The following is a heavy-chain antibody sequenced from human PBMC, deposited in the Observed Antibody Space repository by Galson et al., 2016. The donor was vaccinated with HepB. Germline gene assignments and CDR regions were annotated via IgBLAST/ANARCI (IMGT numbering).Heavy chain of an antibody. Sequence: SLRLSCAASGFTFSRSWMTWVRQAPGRGLEWLANIKEDGSSTNHVDSVKGRFTISRDNAKTSLYLQMNSLRAEDTAVYYCARDHISGRGPFFDCWGQGTLVTVSS. D-gene: IGHD5-12*01. J-gene: IGHJ4*02. CDR2: IKEDGSST. CDR3: ARDHISGRGPFFDC. V-gene: IGHV3-7*03. CDR1: GFTFSRSW.